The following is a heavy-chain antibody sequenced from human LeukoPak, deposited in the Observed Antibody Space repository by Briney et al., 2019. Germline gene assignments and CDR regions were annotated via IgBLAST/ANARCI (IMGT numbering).Heavy chain of an antibody. J-gene: IGHJ5*02. CDR1: GGSFSGYY. CDR2: INHSGST. D-gene: IGHD3-22*01. V-gene: IGHV4-34*01. Sequence: SETLSLTCAVYGGSFSGYYWSWIRQPPGKGLEWIGEINHSGSTNYNPSLKSRVTISVDTSKNQFSLKLSSVTAADTAVYYCARDANYYDSSGYLGAWGQGTLVTVSS. CDR3: ARDANYYDSSGYLGA.